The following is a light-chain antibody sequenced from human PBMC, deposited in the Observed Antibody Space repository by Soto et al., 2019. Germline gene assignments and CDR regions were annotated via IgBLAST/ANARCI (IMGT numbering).Light chain of an antibody. CDR3: QQRSNWPPTIT. J-gene: IGKJ5*01. Sequence: EIVLTQSPATLSLSPGERATLSCRASQSVSSYLAWYQQKPGQAHRLLIYDAANRATGIPARFSGSGSGTDFTLTISSREPEDFAVDVCQQRSNWPPTITFGQGTRLEIK. V-gene: IGKV3-11*01. CDR1: QSVSSY. CDR2: DAA.